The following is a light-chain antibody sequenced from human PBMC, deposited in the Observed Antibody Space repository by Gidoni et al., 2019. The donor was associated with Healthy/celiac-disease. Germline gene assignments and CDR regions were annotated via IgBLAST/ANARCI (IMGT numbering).Light chain of an antibody. CDR1: QDISNY. V-gene: IGKV1-33*01. CDR3: QQYDNLPT. Sequence: DIQMTQSPSSLSASVGDRVTITCQESQDISNYLNWYQQKPGKAPKALIYDASNLETGVPSRFSGSGSGTDFTFTISSLQPEDIATYYCQQYDNLPTFGQGTKLEIK. CDR2: DAS. J-gene: IGKJ2*01.